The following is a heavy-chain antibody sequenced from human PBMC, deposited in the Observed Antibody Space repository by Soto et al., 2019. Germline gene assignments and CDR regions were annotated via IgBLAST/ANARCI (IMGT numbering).Heavy chain of an antibody. CDR2: ISAYNGNT. V-gene: IGHV1-18*04. CDR1: GYTLTYRY. CDR3: ARQGAVAPPLSYWYFDL. D-gene: IGHD6-19*01. Sequence: GASVKVSCKDSGYTLTYRYLHWVRQEHRQALERMGWISAYNGNTNYAQKLQGRVTISVDTSKNQFSLKLSSVTAADTAVYYCARQGAVAPPLSYWYFDLWGRGTLVTVSS. J-gene: IGHJ2*01.